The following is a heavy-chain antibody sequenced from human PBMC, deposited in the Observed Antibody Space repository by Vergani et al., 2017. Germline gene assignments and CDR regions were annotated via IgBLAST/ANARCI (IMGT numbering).Heavy chain of an antibody. CDR2: IKQDGSEK. Sequence: EVQLVESGGGLVQPGGSLRLSCAASGFTFSSSWMSWVRQAPGKGLEWVANIKQDGSEKYYVDSVKGRFTISSDNAKNSLYLQMNSLRAEDTAVYYCARGIGRYDSSSYYYRSSYYYYMDVWGKGTTVTVSS. CDR1: GFTFSSSW. J-gene: IGHJ6*03. CDR3: ARGIGRYDSSSYYYRSSYYYYMDV. V-gene: IGHV3-7*01. D-gene: IGHD3-22*01.